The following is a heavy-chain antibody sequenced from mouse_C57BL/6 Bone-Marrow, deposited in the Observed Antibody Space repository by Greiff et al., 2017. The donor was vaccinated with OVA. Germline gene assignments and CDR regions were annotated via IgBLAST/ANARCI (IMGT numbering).Heavy chain of an antibody. D-gene: IGHD1-1*01. CDR3: ARRGYYYGSYYFDY. CDR1: GFTFSSYG. Sequence: EVQVVESGGDLVKPGGSLKLSCAASGFTFSSYGMSWVRQTPDKRLEWVATISSGGSYTYYPDSVKGRFTISRDNAKNTLYLQMSSLKSEDTAMYYCARRGYYYGSYYFDYWGQGTTLTVSS. J-gene: IGHJ2*01. CDR2: ISSGGSYT. V-gene: IGHV5-6*01.